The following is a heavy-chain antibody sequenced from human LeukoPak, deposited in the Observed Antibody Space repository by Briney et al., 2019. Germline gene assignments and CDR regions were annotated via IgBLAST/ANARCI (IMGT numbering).Heavy chain of an antibody. CDR2: IIDSGDWT. CDR3: ARGGRDSDY. CDR1: GFTFNTYG. Sequence: GGTLRLSCAASGFTFNTYGMSCVRQAPGKGREWVSAIIDSGDWTYYADSVKGRFTMSRDNSKNTVYLQMNSLGAEDTALYYCARGGRDSDYWGQGTLVAVSS. V-gene: IGHV3-23*01. J-gene: IGHJ4*02. D-gene: IGHD3-10*01.